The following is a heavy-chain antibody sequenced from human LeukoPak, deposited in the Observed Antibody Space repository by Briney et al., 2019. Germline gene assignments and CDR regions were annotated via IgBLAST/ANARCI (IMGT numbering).Heavy chain of an antibody. Sequence: GGSLRLSCAASGFTFSSYAMSWVRQAPGKGLEWVSAISGSGGSTYYADSVKGRFTISRDNSKNTLYLQTNSLRAEDTAVYYCAKELVYSSGWYYGDYWGQGTLVTVSS. CDR1: GFTFSSYA. CDR3: AKELVYSSGWYYGDY. V-gene: IGHV3-23*01. CDR2: ISGSGGST. D-gene: IGHD6-19*01. J-gene: IGHJ4*02.